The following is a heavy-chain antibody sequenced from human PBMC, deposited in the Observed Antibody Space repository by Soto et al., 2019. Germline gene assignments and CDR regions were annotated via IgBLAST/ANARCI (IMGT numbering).Heavy chain of an antibody. D-gene: IGHD3-9*01. J-gene: IGHJ6*03. CDR2: INPSGGST. CDR1: GYTFTSYY. Sequence: ASVKVSCKASGYTFTSYYMHWVRQAPGQGLEWMGIINPSGGSTSYAQKFQGRVTMTRDTSTSTVYMELSSLRSEDTAVYYCATPLRYFDWLPESRDHSYMDVWGKGTTVTVSS. CDR3: ATPLRYFDWLPESRDHSYMDV. V-gene: IGHV1-46*03.